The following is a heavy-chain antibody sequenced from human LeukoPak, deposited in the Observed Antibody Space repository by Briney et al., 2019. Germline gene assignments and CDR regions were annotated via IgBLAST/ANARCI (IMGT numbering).Heavy chain of an antibody. Sequence: GGSLRLSCAASGFTFSSYAMSWVRQAPGKGLEWVSAISGSGGSTYYADSVKGRFTISRDNSKNTLYLQMNSLRAEDTAVYYCARVGYDYVWGSYRYPDYWGQGTLVTVSS. CDR2: ISGSGGST. CDR1: GFTFSSYA. CDR3: ARVGYDYVWGSYRYPDY. J-gene: IGHJ4*02. V-gene: IGHV3-23*01. D-gene: IGHD3-16*02.